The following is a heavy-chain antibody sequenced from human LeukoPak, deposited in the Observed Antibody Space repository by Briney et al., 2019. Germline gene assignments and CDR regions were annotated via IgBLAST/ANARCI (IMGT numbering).Heavy chain of an antibody. CDR1: GGSISSGGYY. CDR3: ARELGRVVVPAGWFDP. Sequence: SETLSLTCTVSGGSISSGGYYWSWIRQPPGKGLEWIGYIYHSGSTYYNPSLKSRVTISVDRSKNQFSLKLSSVTAADTAVYYCARELGRVVVPAGWFDPWGQGTLVTVSS. V-gene: IGHV4-30-2*01. J-gene: IGHJ5*02. D-gene: IGHD2-2*01. CDR2: IYHSGST.